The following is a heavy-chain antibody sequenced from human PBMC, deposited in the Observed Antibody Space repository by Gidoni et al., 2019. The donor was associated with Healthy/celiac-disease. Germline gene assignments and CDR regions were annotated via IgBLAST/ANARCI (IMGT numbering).Heavy chain of an antibody. CDR2: IWYDGSNK. J-gene: IGHJ4*02. D-gene: IGHD3-22*01. CDR3: ARDPYYYDSSGYYYPYYFDY. Sequence: SSYGMHWVRQAPGKGLEWVAVIWYDGSNKYYADSVKGRFTISRDNSKNTLYLQMNSLRAEDTAVYYCARDPYYYDSSGYYYPYYFDYWGQGTLVTVSS. CDR1: SSYG. V-gene: IGHV3-33*01.